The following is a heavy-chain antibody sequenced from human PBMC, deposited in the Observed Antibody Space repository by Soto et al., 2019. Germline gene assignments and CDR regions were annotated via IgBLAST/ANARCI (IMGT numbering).Heavy chain of an antibody. D-gene: IGHD3-3*01. J-gene: IGHJ6*02. CDR3: AGNDFWSGYSYYYGMDV. CDR1: GGSFSGYY. Sequence: SETLSLTCAVYGGSFSGYYWSWIRQPPGKGLEWIGEINHSGSTNYNPSLKSRVTISVDTSKNQFSLKLSSVTAADTAVYYCAGNDFWSGYSYYYGMDVWGQGTTVTVSS. CDR2: INHSGST. V-gene: IGHV4-34*01.